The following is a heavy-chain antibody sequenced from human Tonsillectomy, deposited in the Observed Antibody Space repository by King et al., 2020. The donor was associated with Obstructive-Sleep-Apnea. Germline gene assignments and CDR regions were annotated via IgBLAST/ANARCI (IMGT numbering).Heavy chain of an antibody. Sequence: VQLQESGPGLVKPSQTLSLTCTFSGGSLNSGGFYWGWIRPPPGEGLGGVWDIYYNGGTYFNPSLKSRVTLSVETSKNQFSLKLSSVTAADTAVYYCARDGDSSGYYFDYWGQGTLVTVSS. D-gene: IGHD3-22*01. CDR3: ARDGDSSGYYFDY. CDR2: IYYNGGT. CDR1: GGSLNSGGFY. V-gene: IGHV4-31*03. J-gene: IGHJ4*02.